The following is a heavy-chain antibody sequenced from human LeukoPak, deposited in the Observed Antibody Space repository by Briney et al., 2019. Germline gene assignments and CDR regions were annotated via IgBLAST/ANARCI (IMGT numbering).Heavy chain of an antibody. J-gene: IGHJ4*02. D-gene: IGHD3-9*01. CDR3: AAGKRYAFDY. Sequence: WGSLRLSCATSGFSFTDYPMNWVRQAPGKGLEWISNIRTTAEGAKYAYYADSVKGRVTISRDDGKNTLYLHMNSLRDDDTAVYYCAAGKRYAFDYWGQGILVTVSS. CDR1: GFSFTDYP. CDR2: IRTTAEGAKYA. V-gene: IGHV3-48*02.